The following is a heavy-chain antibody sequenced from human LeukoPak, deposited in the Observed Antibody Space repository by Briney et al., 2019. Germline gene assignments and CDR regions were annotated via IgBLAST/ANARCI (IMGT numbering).Heavy chain of an antibody. J-gene: IGHJ1*01. CDR3: ATPAAGPGAEYSLY. CDR1: GFTFSSYS. V-gene: IGHV3-21*01. Sequence: TGGSLRLSCAASGFTFSSYSMNWVRQAPGKGLEWVSSIDFTSRYIYNADSVKGRFTTSRDNTKNSLDLQMNSLKVEDTAVYYCATPAAGPGAEYSLYWGQGTLVIVSS. D-gene: IGHD6-13*01. CDR2: IDFTSRYI.